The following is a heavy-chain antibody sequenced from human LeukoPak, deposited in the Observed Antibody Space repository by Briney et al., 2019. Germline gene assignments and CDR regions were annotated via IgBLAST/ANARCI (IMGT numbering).Heavy chain of an antibody. J-gene: IGHJ6*04. Sequence: GGSLRLSCAASGFTFSSYEMNWVRQAPGKGLEWVSYISSSGSTIYYADSVKGRFTISRDNAKNSLYLQMNSLRAEDTAVYYCASTFNQQQLVHYYYYGMDVWGKGTTVTVSS. CDR3: ASTFNQQQLVHYYYYGMDV. D-gene: IGHD6-13*01. CDR1: GFTFSSYE. CDR2: ISSSGSTI. V-gene: IGHV3-48*03.